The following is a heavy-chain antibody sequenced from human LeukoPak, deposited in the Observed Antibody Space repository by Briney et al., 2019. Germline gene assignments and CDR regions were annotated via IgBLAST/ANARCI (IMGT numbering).Heavy chain of an antibody. Sequence: SETLSLTCTVSGGSISSGDYYWSWIRQPPGKGLEWIGYIYYSGSTYYNPSLKSRVTISVDTSKNQFSLKLSSVTAADTAVYYCARVDTAMVFFDYWGQGTLGTVSS. CDR1: GGSISSGDYY. J-gene: IGHJ4*02. CDR2: IYYSGST. V-gene: IGHV4-30-4*01. D-gene: IGHD5-18*01. CDR3: ARVDTAMVFFDY.